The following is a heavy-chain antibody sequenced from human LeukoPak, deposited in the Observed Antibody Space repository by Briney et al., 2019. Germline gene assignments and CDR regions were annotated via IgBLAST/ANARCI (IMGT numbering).Heavy chain of an antibody. CDR2: IYHSGST. V-gene: IGHV4-30-2*01. CDR1: GGSISSGGYY. D-gene: IGHD6-19*01. Sequence: SQTLSLTCTVSGGSISSGGYYWSWIRQPPGKGLEWIGYIYHSGSTYYNPSLKSRVTISVDRSKNQFSLKLSSVTAADTAVYYCARADSSGWYRDWYFDLWGRGTLVTVSS. CDR3: ARADSSGWYRDWYFDL. J-gene: IGHJ2*01.